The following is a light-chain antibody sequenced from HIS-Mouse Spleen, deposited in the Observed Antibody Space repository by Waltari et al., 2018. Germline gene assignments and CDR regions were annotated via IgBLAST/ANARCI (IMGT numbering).Light chain of an antibody. J-gene: IGLJ2*01. CDR1: ALPKKY. Sequence: SYELTQPPSVSVSPGQTARTTCPGDALPKKYAYWYQQKSGQAPVLVIYEDSKRSSGIPERFSGSSSGTMATLTISGAQVEDEADYYCYSTDSSGNHRVFGGGTKLTVL. CDR3: YSTDSSGNHRV. CDR2: EDS. V-gene: IGLV3-10*01.